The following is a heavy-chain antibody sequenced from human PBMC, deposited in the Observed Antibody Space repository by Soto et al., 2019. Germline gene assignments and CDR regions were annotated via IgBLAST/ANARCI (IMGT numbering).Heavy chain of an antibody. CDR3: ARELPPPNWFDP. CDR2: ISSSSSYI. Sequence: GGSLRLSCAASGFTFSSYSMNWVRQAPGKGLEWVSSISSSSSYIYYADSVKGRFTISRDNAKNSLYLQMNSLRAEDTAVYYCARELPPPNWFDPWGQGTLVTVSS. CDR1: GFTFSSYS. J-gene: IGHJ5*02. V-gene: IGHV3-21*01.